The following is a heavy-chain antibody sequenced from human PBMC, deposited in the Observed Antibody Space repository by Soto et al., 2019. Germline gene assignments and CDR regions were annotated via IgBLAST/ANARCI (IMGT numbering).Heavy chain of an antibody. CDR3: ATSYGSGYRAFDY. CDR1: GDTFNFYS. Sequence: QVQLVQSGAEVKRPGSSVKVSCKASGDTFNFYSINWVRQAPGLGLEWMGRVNPIVSMSNYAQRFQGRVTMTADKSTSTVYKELSGLRSEDTAIYYCATSYGSGYRAFDYWGQGALVTVSS. J-gene: IGHJ4*02. D-gene: IGHD3-10*01. CDR2: VNPIVSMS. V-gene: IGHV1-69*04.